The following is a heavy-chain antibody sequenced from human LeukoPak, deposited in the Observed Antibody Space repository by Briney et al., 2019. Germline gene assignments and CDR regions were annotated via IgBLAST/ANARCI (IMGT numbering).Heavy chain of an antibody. J-gene: IGHJ6*03. V-gene: IGHV4-34*01. Sequence: SETPSLTSAVSGGSFSGYYWSSIRQPPGNGLKSIGEINHSGSTNYNPSLKSRVTISVDTSKNQFSLKLSSVTAADTAVYYCAVGQQLVGGVPYYYYMDVWGKGTTVTVSS. CDR3: AVGQQLVGGVPYYYYMDV. CDR2: INHSGST. CDR1: GGSFSGYY. D-gene: IGHD6-13*01.